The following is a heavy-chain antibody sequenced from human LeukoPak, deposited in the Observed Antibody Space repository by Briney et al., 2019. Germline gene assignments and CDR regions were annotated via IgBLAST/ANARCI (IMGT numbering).Heavy chain of an antibody. Sequence: PSETLSLTCAVYGGSFSGYYWNWIRRPPGKGLEWIGEINHRGSTNYNPSLKSRVTMSVDTSKNQFSLKLSSVTAADTAVYYCARGRTTYDYVWGSYRPPDYWGQGTLVTVSS. CDR2: INHRGST. CDR1: GGSFSGYY. CDR3: ARGRTTYDYVWGSYRPPDY. D-gene: IGHD3-16*02. V-gene: IGHV4-34*01. J-gene: IGHJ4*02.